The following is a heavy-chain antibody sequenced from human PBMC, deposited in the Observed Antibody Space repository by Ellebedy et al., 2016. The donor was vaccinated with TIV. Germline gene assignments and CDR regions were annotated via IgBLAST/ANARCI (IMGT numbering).Heavy chain of an antibody. Sequence: SETLSLTCTVSGGSISSSSYYWGWIRQPPGKGLEWIGSIYYSGSTYYNPSLKSRVTISVDTSKNQFSLKLSSVTAADTAVYYCARHFGGSGWLYWYFDLWGRGTLVTVSS. V-gene: IGHV4-39*01. CDR2: IYYSGST. CDR1: GGSISSSSYY. J-gene: IGHJ2*01. D-gene: IGHD6-19*01. CDR3: ARHFGGSGWLYWYFDL.